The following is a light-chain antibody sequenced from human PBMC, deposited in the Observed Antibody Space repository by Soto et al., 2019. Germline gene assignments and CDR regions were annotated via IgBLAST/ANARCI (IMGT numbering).Light chain of an antibody. Sequence: NFMLTQPHSVSESPGKTVTISCTRSSGSIAGNYVQWYQQRPGSAPTTVIFDDNQRPSGVPDRFSGSIDSSSNSASLTISGPMTEDEADYYRQSYDGSVRVFGGGTKLTVL. CDR3: QSYDGSVRV. CDR1: SGSIAGNY. CDR2: DDN. J-gene: IGLJ3*02. V-gene: IGLV6-57*03.